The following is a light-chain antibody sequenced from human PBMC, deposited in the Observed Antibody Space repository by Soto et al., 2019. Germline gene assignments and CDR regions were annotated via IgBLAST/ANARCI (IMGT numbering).Light chain of an antibody. CDR2: EGT. V-gene: IGLV2-23*01. J-gene: IGLJ2*01. Sequence: QSALTQPASVSGSPGQSITLSCTGTSSDVGSYNLVSWYQLHPGKAPKLMIYEGTKRPSGVSNRFSGSKSGSTASLTISGLQAEDEADYYCCSYAGSXSYVXFXGGXK. CDR3: CSYAGSXSYVX. CDR1: SSDVGSYNL.